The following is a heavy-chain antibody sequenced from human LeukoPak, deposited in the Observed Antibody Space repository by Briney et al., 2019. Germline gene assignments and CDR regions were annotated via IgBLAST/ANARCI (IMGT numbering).Heavy chain of an antibody. CDR3: ARRMGYCSGGSCQDV. D-gene: IGHD2-15*01. V-gene: IGHV1-69*04. Sequence: ASVKVSCKASGGTFSSYAISWVRQAPGQGLEWMGRIIPILGIANYAQKFQGRVTITADKSTSTAHMELSSLRSEDTAVYYCARRMGYCSGGSCQDVWGQGTTVTVSS. CDR2: IIPILGIA. J-gene: IGHJ6*02. CDR1: GGTFSSYA.